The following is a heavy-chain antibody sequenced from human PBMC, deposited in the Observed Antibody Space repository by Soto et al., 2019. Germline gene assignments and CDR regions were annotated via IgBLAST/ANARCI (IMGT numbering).Heavy chain of an antibody. CDR3: VHRRYFNALTGYSH. CDR1: GFPISTTNVG. Sequence: SGPTLVNPTQTLTLTCTLSGFPISTTNVGVGWVRQPPGKALEWLALIYWDDDKRYSSSLKSRLAITKDTSKNQVVLTMTNMDPVDTATYYCVHRRYFNALTGYSHWGQGTLVTVSS. CDR2: IYWDDDK. V-gene: IGHV2-5*02. J-gene: IGHJ4*02. D-gene: IGHD3-9*01.